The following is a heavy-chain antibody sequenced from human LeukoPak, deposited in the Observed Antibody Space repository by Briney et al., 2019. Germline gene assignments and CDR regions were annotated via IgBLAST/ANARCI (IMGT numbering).Heavy chain of an antibody. CDR2: INHSGST. D-gene: IGHD2-2*01. J-gene: IGHJ4*02. CDR3: ARGQGYCSSTSCSDY. Sequence: PSETLSLTCAVYGGSFSGYYWSWIRQSPGKGLEWIGEINHSGSTNYNPSLKSRVTISVDTSKNQFSLELSSVTAADTAVYYCARGQGYCSSTSCSDYWGQGTLVTVSS. CDR1: GGSFSGYY. V-gene: IGHV4-34*01.